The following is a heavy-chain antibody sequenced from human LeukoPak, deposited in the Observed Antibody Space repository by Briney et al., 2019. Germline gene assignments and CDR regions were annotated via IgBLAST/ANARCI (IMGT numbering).Heavy chain of an antibody. V-gene: IGHV4-34*01. CDR3: ARGATDNWFDP. Sequence: SETLSLTCAVYGGSFSGYYWSWIRQPPGKGLEWIGEINHSGSTNYNPSLKSRVTISVDTSKNQFSLKLSSVTAADTAVYYCARGATDNWFDPWGQGTLVTVSS. CDR2: INHSGST. J-gene: IGHJ5*02. CDR1: GGSFSGYY.